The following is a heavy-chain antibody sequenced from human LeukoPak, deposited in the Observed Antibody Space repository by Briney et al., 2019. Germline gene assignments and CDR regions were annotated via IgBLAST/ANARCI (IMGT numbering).Heavy chain of an antibody. J-gene: IGHJ6*03. CDR1: GYTFTNYG. Sequence: RASVKVFCKASGYTFTNYGINWVRQAPGQGLEWMGWVSAYTGNTNYAQKLQGTVTMTTGTSTNTAYMELRSLRSDDAAVYYCARAPPYISASGDYYYYYYMDVWAKGTTVTISS. CDR2: VSAYTGNT. CDR3: ARAPPYISASGDYYYYYYMDV. D-gene: IGHD6-19*01. V-gene: IGHV1-18*01.